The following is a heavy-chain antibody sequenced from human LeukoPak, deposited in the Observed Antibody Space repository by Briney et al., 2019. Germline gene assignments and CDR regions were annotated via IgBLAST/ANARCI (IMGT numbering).Heavy chain of an antibody. J-gene: IGHJ5*02. CDR3: ARYNYDFWSGYNVDP. V-gene: IGHV4-31*03. CDR1: GGSISSGGYY. D-gene: IGHD3-3*01. Sequence: SQTLSLTCTVSGGSISSGGYYWSWIRQHPGKGLEWIGYIYYSGSTYYNPSPKSRVTISVDTSKNQFSLKLSSVTAADTAVYYCARYNYDFWSGYNVDPWGQGTLVTVSS. CDR2: IYYSGST.